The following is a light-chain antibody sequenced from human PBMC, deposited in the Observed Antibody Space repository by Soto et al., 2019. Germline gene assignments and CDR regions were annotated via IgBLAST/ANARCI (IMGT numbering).Light chain of an antibody. CDR1: SSDVGGYNY. V-gene: IGLV2-14*01. CDR2: DVS. CDR3: SSYTSISSPLYV. J-gene: IGLJ1*01. Sequence: QSALTQPASVSGSPGQSITISCTGTSSDVGGYNYVSWYQQYPGKAPKLMIYDVSYRLSGVSNRFSGSKSGNTASLTISGLQAEDEADYYCSSYTSISSPLYVFGTGTKLTVL.